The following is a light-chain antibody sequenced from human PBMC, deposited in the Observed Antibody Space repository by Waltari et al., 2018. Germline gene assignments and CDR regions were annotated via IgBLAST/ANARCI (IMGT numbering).Light chain of an antibody. V-gene: IGLV3-21*03. Sequence: SYVLTQPPSVSVAPGKTARITWGGNKIGSQRVHWYQQKAGQAPVLVVYDDSDRPSGIPERFSGSNFGNTATLTIRRVEGGDEADYYCQVWDSSDDHVVFGGGTKLTVL. CDR3: QVWDSSDDHVV. J-gene: IGLJ2*01. CDR2: DDS. CDR1: KIGSQR.